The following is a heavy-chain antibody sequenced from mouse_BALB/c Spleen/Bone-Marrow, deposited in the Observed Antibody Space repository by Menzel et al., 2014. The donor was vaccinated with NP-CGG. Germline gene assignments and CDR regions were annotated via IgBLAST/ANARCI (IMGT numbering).Heavy chain of an antibody. CDR2: ISSGSSTI. V-gene: IGHV5-17*02. D-gene: IGHD1-1*01. J-gene: IGHJ2*01. CDR1: GFTFSSFG. CDR3: ARSGSSSGYFDY. Sequence: EVKLMESGGGLVQPGGSRKLSCAASGFTFSSFGMHWVRQAPEKGLEWVAYISSGSSTIYYADTVMGRFTISRDNPKNTLFLQMTSLRSEDTAMYYCARSGSSSGYFDYRGQGTTLTVSS.